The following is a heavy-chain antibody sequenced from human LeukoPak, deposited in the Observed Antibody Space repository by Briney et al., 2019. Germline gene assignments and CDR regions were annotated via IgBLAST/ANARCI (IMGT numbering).Heavy chain of an antibody. CDR2: IYSGGST. Sequence: GGSLRLSCAASGFSVGSNYMTWVRQAPGKGLEWVSLIYSGGSTYYADSVKGRFTISRDNSKNTLYLQMNSLRAEDTAIYYCAKGDKDIVVVPDVYIDYWGQGTLVTVSS. CDR3: AKGDKDIVVVPDVYIDY. CDR1: GFSVGSNY. V-gene: IGHV3-66*01. D-gene: IGHD2-2*01. J-gene: IGHJ4*02.